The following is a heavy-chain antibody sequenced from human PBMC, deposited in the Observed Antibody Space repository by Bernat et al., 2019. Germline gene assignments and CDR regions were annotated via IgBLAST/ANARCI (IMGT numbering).Heavy chain of an antibody. D-gene: IGHD3-3*01. V-gene: IGHV3-23*04. CDR3: ARAARGRFLEWLFLD. J-gene: IGHJ4*02. CDR1: GFTFSNSA. CDR2: LTFVDGRT. Sequence: EVQLVESGGALVQPGGSLRLSCAASGFTFSNSAMSWVRQAPGKGLEWVSTLTFVDGRTHYAGSVRGRFTISGDNSKNTLYLQMDSVRAEDTAIYYCARAARGRFLEWLFLDWGQGTLVTVSS.